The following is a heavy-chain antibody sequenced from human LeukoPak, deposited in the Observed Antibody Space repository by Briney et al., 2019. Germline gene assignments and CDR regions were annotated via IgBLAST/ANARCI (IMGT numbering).Heavy chain of an antibody. Sequence: SETLSLTCAVYGGSFSGYYWSWIRQPPGKGREWIGEINHSGSTNHNPSLKSRVTISVDTSKNQFSLKLSSVTAADTAVYYCATVTQYWYFDLWGRGTLVTVSS. D-gene: IGHD4-17*01. CDR1: GGSFSGYY. J-gene: IGHJ2*01. V-gene: IGHV4-34*01. CDR3: ATVTQYWYFDL. CDR2: INHSGST.